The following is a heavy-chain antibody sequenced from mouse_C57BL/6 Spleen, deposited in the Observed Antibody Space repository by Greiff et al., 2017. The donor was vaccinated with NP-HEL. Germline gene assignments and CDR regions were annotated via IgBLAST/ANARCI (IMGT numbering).Heavy chain of an antibody. J-gene: IGHJ3*01. Sequence: EVQLQQSGAELVRPGASVKLSCTASGFNIKDDYMHWVKQRPEQGLEWIGWIDPENGDTEYASKFQGKATITADTSSNTAYLQLSSLTSEDTAVYYCTKGHYSNSLAWCAYWGQGTLVTVSA. CDR2: IDPENGDT. CDR1: GFNIKDDY. D-gene: IGHD2-5*01. V-gene: IGHV14-4*01. CDR3: TKGHYSNSLAWCAY.